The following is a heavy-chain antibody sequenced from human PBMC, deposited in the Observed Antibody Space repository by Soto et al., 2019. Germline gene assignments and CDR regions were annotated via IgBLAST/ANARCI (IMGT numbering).Heavy chain of an antibody. D-gene: IGHD3-16*01. J-gene: IGHJ4*02. CDR1: GFTFSSCA. Sequence: GGSLRLSCAASGFTFSSCATGWVRQAPGKGLEWVSGISGSGASTYYADSVRGRFTISRDNSKNTLYPQMNSLRAEDTAVYYCAKEHLAAEAFDYRGQGTLVTVSS. V-gene: IGHV3-23*01. CDR2: ISGSGAST. CDR3: AKEHLAAEAFDY.